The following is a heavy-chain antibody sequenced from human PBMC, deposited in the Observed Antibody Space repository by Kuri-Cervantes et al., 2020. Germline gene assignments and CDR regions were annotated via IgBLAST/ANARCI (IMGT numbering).Heavy chain of an antibody. CDR2: ISSDGRIT. Sequence: GESLKISCAASGFSFSSYWMHWVRQGPGKGLEWVSRISSDGRITTYADSVKGRFTISRDNAKNMLYLQMNSLRAEDTAVYYCARGATRCSGGSCFILFYWGQGTLVTVSS. V-gene: IGHV3-74*01. D-gene: IGHD2-15*01. CDR3: ARGATRCSGGSCFILFY. J-gene: IGHJ4*02. CDR1: GFSFSSYW.